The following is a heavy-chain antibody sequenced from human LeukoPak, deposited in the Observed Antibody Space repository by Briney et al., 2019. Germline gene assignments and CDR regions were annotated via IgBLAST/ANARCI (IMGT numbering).Heavy chain of an antibody. CDR3: AKPTIQPWPHDAFDI. J-gene: IGHJ3*02. D-gene: IGHD5-18*01. V-gene: IGHV3-33*06. Sequence: GGSLRLSCAASGFTFTIYGMHWVRQAPGKGLEWVAVIWYDGSNKYYADSVKGRFTISRDNSKNTLYLQMNSLRAEDTAVYYCAKPTIQPWPHDAFDIWGQGTMVTVSS. CDR1: GFTFTIYG. CDR2: IWYDGSNK.